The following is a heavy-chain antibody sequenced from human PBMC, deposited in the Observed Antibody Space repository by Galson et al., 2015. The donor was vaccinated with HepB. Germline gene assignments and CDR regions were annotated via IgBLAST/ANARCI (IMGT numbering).Heavy chain of an antibody. CDR1: GGTFSSYA. J-gene: IGHJ1*01. CDR3: ATSSDFWSGYYTIRSEYFQH. D-gene: IGHD3-3*01. CDR2: IIPIFGTA. Sequence: SVKVSCKASGGTFSSYAISWVRQAPGQGLEWMGGIIPIFGTANYAQKFQGRVTITADESTSTAYTELSSLRSEDTAVYYCATSSDFWSGYYTIRSEYFQHWGQGTLVTVSS. V-gene: IGHV1-69*13.